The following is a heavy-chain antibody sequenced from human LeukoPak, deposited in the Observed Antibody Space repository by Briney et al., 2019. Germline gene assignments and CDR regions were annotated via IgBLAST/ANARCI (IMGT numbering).Heavy chain of an antibody. J-gene: IGHJ4*02. D-gene: IGHD6-13*01. CDR1: GFTFSSYA. CDR2: ISYDGSNK. Sequence: GGSLRLSCAASGFTFSSYAMHWVRQAPGKGLEWVAVISYDGSNKYYADSVKGRFTISRDNSKNTLYLQMNSLRAEDTAVYYCARTGPLLGPGQQLVRPGYYFDYWGQGTLVTVSS. CDR3: ARTGPLLGPGQQLVRPGYYFDY. V-gene: IGHV3-30-3*01.